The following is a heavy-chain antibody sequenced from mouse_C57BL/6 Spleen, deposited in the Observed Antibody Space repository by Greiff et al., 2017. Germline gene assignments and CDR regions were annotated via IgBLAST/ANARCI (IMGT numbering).Heavy chain of an antibody. J-gene: IGHJ4*01. CDR2: INPNNGGT. CDR3: ARSTTAYYYAMDY. CDR1: GYTFTDYN. V-gene: IGHV1-18*01. D-gene: IGHD1-2*01. Sequence: EVQLQQSGPELVKPGASVKIPCKASGYTFTDYNMDWVKQSHGKSLEWIGDINPNNGGTIYNQKFKGKATLTVDKSSSTAYMELRSLTSEDSAVYFCARSTTAYYYAMDYWGQGTSVTVSS.